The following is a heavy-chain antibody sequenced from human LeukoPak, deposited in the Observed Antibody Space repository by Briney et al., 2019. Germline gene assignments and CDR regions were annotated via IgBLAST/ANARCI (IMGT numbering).Heavy chain of an antibody. D-gene: IGHD2-2*02. Sequence: GGSLILFCGASGFTVISNYMMWVRQAPGEGLEWVSVIYSGGSTYSAHSVKGRFTNSRDNSKNTLYLQMNRLRAEHTAVYYCARDLGYCSSTSCYTGEYYYYGMDVWGQGTTVTVSS. CDR3: ARDLGYCSSTSCYTGEYYYYGMDV. CDR1: GFTVISNY. CDR2: IYSGGST. V-gene: IGHV3-66*01. J-gene: IGHJ6*02.